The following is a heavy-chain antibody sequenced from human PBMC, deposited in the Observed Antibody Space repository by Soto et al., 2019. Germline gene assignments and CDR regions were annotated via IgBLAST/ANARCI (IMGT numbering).Heavy chain of an antibody. J-gene: IGHJ4*02. V-gene: IGHV1-46*01. CDR2: IIPSGGGT. CDR3: ARMEGTAARPGD. CDR1: GYTFTSYY. Sequence: QVQLVQSGAEVKKPGASVKVSCKASGYTFTSYYIHWVRQAPGQGLEWMGLIIPSGGGTAYAEKFQGRITMTRDTSTSTVFMELSRLGFEDTAVYYCARMEGTAARPGDWGQGTLVIVSS. D-gene: IGHD6-6*01.